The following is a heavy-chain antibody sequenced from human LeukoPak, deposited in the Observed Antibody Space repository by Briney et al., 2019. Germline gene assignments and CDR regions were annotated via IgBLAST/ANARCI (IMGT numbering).Heavy chain of an antibody. CDR2: INPNSGGT. D-gene: IGHD3-22*01. CDR1: GYTFTGYY. Sequence: ASVKVSCKASGYTFTGYYMHWVRQAPGQGLEWMGWINPNSGGTNYAQKFQGRVTMTRDTSMSTAYMELSRLRSDDTAVYYCARSPLYDSSGYSLDYWGQGTLVTVSS. J-gene: IGHJ4*02. V-gene: IGHV1-2*02. CDR3: ARSPLYDSSGYSLDY.